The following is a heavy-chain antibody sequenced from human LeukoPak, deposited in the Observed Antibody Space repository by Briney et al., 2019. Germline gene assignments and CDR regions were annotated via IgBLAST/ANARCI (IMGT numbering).Heavy chain of an antibody. D-gene: IGHD1-1*01. J-gene: IGHJ4*02. CDR2: INHGGSS. V-gene: IGHV4-39*01. CDR1: GGSISSSTYY. Sequence: KPSETLSLTCTVSGGSISSSTYYWGWIRQPPGEGLERIGSINHGGSSYYNPSLMSRVTISGDTSKNQFSLRLSSVTAADTAVYHCARRIVGTMSDFWGQGILVTVSS. CDR3: ARRIVGTMSDF.